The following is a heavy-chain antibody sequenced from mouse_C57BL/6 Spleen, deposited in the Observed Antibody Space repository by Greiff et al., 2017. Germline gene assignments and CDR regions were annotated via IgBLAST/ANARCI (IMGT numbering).Heavy chain of an antibody. V-gene: IGHV1-47*01. Sequence: VKLQQSGAELVKPGASVKMSCKASGYTFTTYPIEWLKQNHGKSLEWIGNFNPYNDDTKYNEKFKGKATLTVDKSSSTAYLELRRLTSDVSSVDCCAWCGDYCGRDAMAYWGQATPVTVS. J-gene: IGHJ4*01. D-gene: IGHD1-1*01. CDR3: AWCGDYCGRDAMAY. CDR1: GYTFTTYP. CDR2: FNPYNDDT.